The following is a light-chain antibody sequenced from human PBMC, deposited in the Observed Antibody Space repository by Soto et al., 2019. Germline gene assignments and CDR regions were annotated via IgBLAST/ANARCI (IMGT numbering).Light chain of an antibody. CDR3: QQYNNWPPWT. V-gene: IGKV3-15*01. CDR2: GAS. CDR1: QSVSDN. Sequence: ETVMTQSPDTLSFSPGERATLSCRASQSVSDNLAWYQQRPGQGPRLLIYGASTRATGIPARFSGSGSGTEFTLTISSLQSEDFAVYYCQQYNNWPPWTFGQGTKVDIK. J-gene: IGKJ1*01.